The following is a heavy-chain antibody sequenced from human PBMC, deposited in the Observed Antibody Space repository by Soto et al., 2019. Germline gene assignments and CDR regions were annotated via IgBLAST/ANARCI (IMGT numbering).Heavy chain of an antibody. Sequence: QVKLVESGGGVVQPGRSLRLSCAASGFPFSSFGMHWVRQGPGKGLEWVAVISSEGKNKFYADSVKGRFTISRDNSKXXXSLXIXXXXXXXXAXXXCAKDFYNDSISNWFDPWGQGTLVTVSS. D-gene: IGHD3-22*01. CDR3: AKDFYNDSISNWFDP. V-gene: IGHV3-30*03. CDR2: ISSEGKNK. J-gene: IGHJ5*02. CDR1: GFPFSSFG.